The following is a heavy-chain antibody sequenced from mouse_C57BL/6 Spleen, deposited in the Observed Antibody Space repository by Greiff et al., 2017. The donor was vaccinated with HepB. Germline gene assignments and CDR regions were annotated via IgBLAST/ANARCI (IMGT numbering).Heavy chain of an antibody. CDR1: GFTFSDYG. Sequence: EVQLVESGGGLVKPGGSLKLSCAASGFTFSDYGMHWVRQAPEKGLEWVAYISSGSSTIYYADTVKGRFTISRDNAKNTLFLQMTSLRSEDTAMYYCARNYYDYDGGAWFAYWGQGTLVTVSA. CDR3: ARNYYDYDGGAWFAY. D-gene: IGHD2-4*01. J-gene: IGHJ3*01. V-gene: IGHV5-17*01. CDR2: ISSGSSTI.